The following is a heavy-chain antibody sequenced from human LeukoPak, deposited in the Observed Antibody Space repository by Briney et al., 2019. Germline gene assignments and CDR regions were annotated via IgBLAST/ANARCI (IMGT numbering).Heavy chain of an antibody. Sequence: GGSLRLSCAASGFTFSSYSMNWVRQAPGKGLKWVSYIRSSGSPIYYADSVRGRFTISRDNAKNSLYLQMNSLRDEDTAVYYCVRDPDALDFWGQGTPVTVSS. J-gene: IGHJ4*02. CDR2: IRSSGSPI. CDR1: GFTFSSYS. CDR3: VRDPDALDF. V-gene: IGHV3-48*02.